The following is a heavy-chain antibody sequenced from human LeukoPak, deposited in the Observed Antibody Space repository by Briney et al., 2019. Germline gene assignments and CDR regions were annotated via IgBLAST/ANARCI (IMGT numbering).Heavy chain of an antibody. CDR2: INHSGST. Sequence: SETLSLTCAVYGGSFSGYYWCWIRQPPGKGLEWIGEINHSGSTNYNPSLKSRVTISVDTSKNQFSLKLSSVTAADTAVYYCARVGYYDSSGYYLGQARDYWGQGTLVTVSS. CDR3: ARVGYYDSSGYYLGQARDY. D-gene: IGHD3-22*01. V-gene: IGHV4-34*01. CDR1: GGSFSGYY. J-gene: IGHJ4*02.